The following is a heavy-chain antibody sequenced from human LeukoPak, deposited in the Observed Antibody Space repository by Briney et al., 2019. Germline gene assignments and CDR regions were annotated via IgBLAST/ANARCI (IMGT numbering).Heavy chain of an antibody. V-gene: IGHV4-30-4*01. Sequence: PSETLSLTCTVSGDSISSGDFYWSWIRQPPGKGLEWIGHIYYSGSTYYNPSLKSRVTISVDTSKNQFSLKLSSVTAADTAVYYCARESDGTYYYDSSGQIDYWGQGTLVTVSS. J-gene: IGHJ4*02. CDR3: ARESDGTYYYDSSGQIDY. CDR2: IYYSGST. CDR1: GDSISSGDFY. D-gene: IGHD3-22*01.